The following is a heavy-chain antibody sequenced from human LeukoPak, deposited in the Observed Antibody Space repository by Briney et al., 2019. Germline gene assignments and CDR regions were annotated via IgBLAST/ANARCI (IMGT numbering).Heavy chain of an antibody. CDR2: ISYDGSNK. D-gene: IGHD6-6*01. V-gene: IGHV3-30-3*01. CDR3: AKVSTWSYLYFDY. CDR1: GFTFSSYA. J-gene: IGHJ4*02. Sequence: GGSLRLSCAASGFTFSSYAMHWVRQAPGKGPEWVAVISYDGSNKYYADSLKGRFTISRDNSKNTLYLQMNSLRAEDTAVYYCAKVSTWSYLYFDYWGQGTLVTVSS.